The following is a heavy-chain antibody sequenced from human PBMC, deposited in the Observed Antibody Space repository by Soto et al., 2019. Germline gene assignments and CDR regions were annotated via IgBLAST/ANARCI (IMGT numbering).Heavy chain of an antibody. CDR1: GFTFSSYD. CDR3: ARSYVWGSYRYFDY. D-gene: IGHD3-16*02. Sequence: PGGSLRLSCAASGFTFSSYDMHWVRQATGKGLEWVSAIGTAGDTYYPGSVKGRFTISRENAKNSLYLQMNSLRAGDTAVYYCARSYVWGSYRYFDYWGQGTLVTVSS. V-gene: IGHV3-13*01. CDR2: IGTAGDT. J-gene: IGHJ4*02.